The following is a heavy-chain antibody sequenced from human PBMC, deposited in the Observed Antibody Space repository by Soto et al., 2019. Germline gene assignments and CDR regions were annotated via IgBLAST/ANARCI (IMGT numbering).Heavy chain of an antibody. V-gene: IGHV4-30-2*01. CDR1: GDSISSSFS. J-gene: IGHJ4*02. CDR3: ARGDIIRGAAFDS. D-gene: IGHD3-10*01. CDR2: VYHSGST. Sequence: QVQLQESASGLVKPLETLSLTCIVSGDSISSSFSWHWVRRPPGEGLEWLGYVYHSGSTHYNPSLGGRITMSVDSSKNMFSLKLSDVTAADTAVYYCARGDIIRGAAFDSWGQGTLVSVSS.